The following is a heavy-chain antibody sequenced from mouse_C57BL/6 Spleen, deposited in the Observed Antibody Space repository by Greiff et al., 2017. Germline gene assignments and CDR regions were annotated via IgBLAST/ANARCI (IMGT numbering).Heavy chain of an antibody. CDR3: ATVYPGFAY. D-gene: IGHD2-1*01. Sequence: VKLMESGPGLVAPSQSLSITCTVSGFSLTSYGVDWVRQSPGKGLEWLGVIWGVGSTNYNSALKSRLSISKDNSKSQVFLKMNSLQTDDTAMYYCATVYPGFAYWGQGTLVTVSA. CDR1: GFSLTSYG. V-gene: IGHV2-6*01. J-gene: IGHJ3*01. CDR2: IWGVGST.